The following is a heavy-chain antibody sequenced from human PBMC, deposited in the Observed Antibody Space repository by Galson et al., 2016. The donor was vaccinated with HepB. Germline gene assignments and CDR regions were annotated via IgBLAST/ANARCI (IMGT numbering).Heavy chain of an antibody. V-gene: IGHV4-61*01. CDR2: NRYTGSA. CDR3: AAFYTGTWSFDY. J-gene: IGHJ4*02. Sequence: SETLSLTCTVSGVSVSSGTYYWNWIRQSPGKGLEWIGYNRYTGSAKYNPSLGGRVTISVDTSRRQNSLNLTSVTAADTAVYYCAAFYTGTWSFDYWGRGVLVTVSS. CDR1: GVSVSSGTYY. D-gene: IGHD6-13*01.